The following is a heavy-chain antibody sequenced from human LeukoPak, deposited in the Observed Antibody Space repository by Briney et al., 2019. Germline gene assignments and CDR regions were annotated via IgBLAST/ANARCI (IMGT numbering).Heavy chain of an antibody. V-gene: IGHV1-3*01. D-gene: IGHD3-10*01. CDR1: GYTFTSYA. CDR3: AASGRYYYYYGMDV. J-gene: IGHJ6*02. Sequence: ASVKVSCKASGYTFTSYAMHWVRQAPGQRLEWMGWINAGNGNTKYSQKFQGRVTITRDTSASTAYMELSSLRSEDTAVYYCAASGRYYYYYGMDVWGQGTTVTVSS. CDR2: INAGNGNT.